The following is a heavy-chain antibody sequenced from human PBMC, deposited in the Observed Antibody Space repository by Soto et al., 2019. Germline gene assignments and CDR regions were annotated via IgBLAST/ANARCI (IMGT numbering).Heavy chain of an antibody. V-gene: IGHV4-31*03. CDR1: GGSISSGGYY. CDR2: IYYSGST. CDR3: ARQPQPDDFLVGEAYYFDY. D-gene: IGHD3-16*01. J-gene: IGHJ4*02. Sequence: PSETLSLTCTVSGGSISSGGYYWSWIRQHPGKGLEWIGYIYYSGSTYYNPSLKSRVTISVDTSKNQFSLKLSSVTAADTAVYYCARQPQPDDFLVGEAYYFDYWGQGTLVTVSS.